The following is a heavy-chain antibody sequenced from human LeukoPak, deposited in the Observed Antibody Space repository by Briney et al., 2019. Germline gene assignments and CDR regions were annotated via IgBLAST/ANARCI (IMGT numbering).Heavy chain of an antibody. CDR1: GGTFSSYA. CDR3: AREPHSSSWYNYFDY. CDR2: IIPIFGTA. V-gene: IGHV1-69*13. Sequence: SVTVSCKASGGTFSSYAISRVRQAPGQGLEWMGGIIPIFGTANYAQKFQGRVTITADESTSTAYMELSSLRSEDTAVYYCAREPHSSSWYNYFDYWGQGTLVTVSS. D-gene: IGHD6-13*01. J-gene: IGHJ4*02.